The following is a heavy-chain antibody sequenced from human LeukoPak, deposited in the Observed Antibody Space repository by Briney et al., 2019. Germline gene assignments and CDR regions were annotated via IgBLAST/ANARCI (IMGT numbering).Heavy chain of an antibody. D-gene: IGHD4-11*01. CDR3: ARTTRLMTTYFDY. J-gene: IGHJ4*02. Sequence: SETLSLTCTVSGGSISSSSYYWGWIRQPPGKGLEWIGSIYSSGSTYYNPSLKSRVTISVDTSKNQFSLKLSSVTAADTAVYYCARTTRLMTTYFDYWGQGTLVTVSS. CDR1: GGSISSSSYY. CDR2: IYSSGST. V-gene: IGHV4-39*07.